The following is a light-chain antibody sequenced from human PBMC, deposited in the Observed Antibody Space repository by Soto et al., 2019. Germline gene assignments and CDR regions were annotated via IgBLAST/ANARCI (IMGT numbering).Light chain of an antibody. V-gene: IGKV4-1*01. Sequence: DIVMTQSPDSLAVSLGERATINCKSSQSVLYNSENNNYLAWYQQKPGQPPKLLIYWASTRESGVPDRFSGSGSGTDFALTISSLQAEDVAVYYCQQYYATPLTFGGGTKVEIK. CDR2: WAS. J-gene: IGKJ4*01. CDR3: QQYYATPLT. CDR1: QSVLYNSENNNY.